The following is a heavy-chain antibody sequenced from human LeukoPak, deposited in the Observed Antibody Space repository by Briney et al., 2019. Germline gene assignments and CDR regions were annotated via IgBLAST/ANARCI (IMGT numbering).Heavy chain of an antibody. J-gene: IGHJ4*02. CDR1: GFTFSSYA. CDR3: ARGYGSGDY. V-gene: IGHV3-30-3*01. Sequence: GGSLRLSCAASGFTFSSYAMHWVRQAPGKGLEWVAVISYDGSNKYYADSVKGRFTISRDNAKNSLYLQMNSLRAEDTAVYYCARGYGSGDYWGQGTLVTVSS. CDR2: ISYDGSNK. D-gene: IGHD3-10*01.